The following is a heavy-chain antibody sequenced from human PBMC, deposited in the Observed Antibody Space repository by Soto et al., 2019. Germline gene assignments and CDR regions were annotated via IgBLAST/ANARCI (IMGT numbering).Heavy chain of an antibody. CDR2: IWYDGSNK. CDR3: ARDGAYSYGPFDY. V-gene: IGHV3-33*01. Sequence: QVQLVESGGGVVQPGRSLRLSCAASGFTFSSYGMHWVRQAPGKGLEWVAVIWYDGSNKYYADSVKGRFTISRDNSKNTLYLQMISLRAEDTAVYYCARDGAYSYGPFDYWGQGTLVTVSS. CDR1: GFTFSSYG. J-gene: IGHJ4*02. D-gene: IGHD5-18*01.